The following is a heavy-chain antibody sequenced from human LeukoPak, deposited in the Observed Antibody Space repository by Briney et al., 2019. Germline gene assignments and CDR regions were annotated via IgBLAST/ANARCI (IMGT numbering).Heavy chain of an antibody. Sequence: SETLSLTCTVSGGSISSYYWNWIRQPAGKGLEWVGRIYTSGSTNYNPSLKSRVTISVDKSKNQFSLKLSSVTAADTAVYYCARDCSSTSCYDWGQGTLVTVSS. J-gene: IGHJ4*02. D-gene: IGHD2-2*01. V-gene: IGHV4-4*07. CDR1: GGSISSYY. CDR2: IYTSGST. CDR3: ARDCSSTSCYD.